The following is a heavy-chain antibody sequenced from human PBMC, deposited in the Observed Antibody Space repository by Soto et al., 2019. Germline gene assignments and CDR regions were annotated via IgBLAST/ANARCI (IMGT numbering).Heavy chain of an antibody. CDR1: GYTFTSHY. CDR2: IDPYDGTT. V-gene: IGHV1-46*01. J-gene: IGHJ4*02. D-gene: IGHD5-18*01. Sequence: QVQLVQSGAEVKKPGASVKVSCKTSGYTFTSHYIHWVRQAPGQGLEWMGMIDPYDGTTTNAQRFQGRVTMTRDTSTNTVNMEMNSLRSEDTATDFCARDIVAASTTTFRPRGQGYGKDYWGQGTLVTVSS. CDR3: ARDIVAASTTTFRPRGQGYGKDY.